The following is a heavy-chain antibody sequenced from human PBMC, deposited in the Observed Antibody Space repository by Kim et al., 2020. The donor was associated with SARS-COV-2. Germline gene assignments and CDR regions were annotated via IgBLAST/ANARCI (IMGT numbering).Heavy chain of an antibody. CDR3: ARQHRARGGSCSS. Sequence: SPAVQGQVTISADKSISTAYLQWSSLKASDTAMYYCARQHRARGGSCSSWGQGTLVTVSS. V-gene: IGHV5-51*01. D-gene: IGHD2-15*01. J-gene: IGHJ5*02.